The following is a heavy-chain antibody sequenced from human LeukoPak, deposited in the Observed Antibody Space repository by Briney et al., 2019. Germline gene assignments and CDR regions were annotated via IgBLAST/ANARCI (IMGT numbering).Heavy chain of an antibody. J-gene: IGHJ4*02. CDR3: TREAVAGTPGYFDY. Sequence: PGGSLRLSCAASGFTFSNYAMSWVRQAPGKGLEWVGFIRSKAYGGTTEYAASVKGRFTISRDDSKSIAYLQMNSLKTEDTAVYYCTREAVAGTPGYFDYWGQGTLVTVSS. CDR2: IRSKAYGGTT. D-gene: IGHD6-19*01. V-gene: IGHV3-49*04. CDR1: GFTFSNYA.